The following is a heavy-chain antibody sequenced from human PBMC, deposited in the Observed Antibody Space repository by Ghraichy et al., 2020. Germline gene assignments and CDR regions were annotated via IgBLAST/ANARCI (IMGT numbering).Heavy chain of an antibody. J-gene: IGHJ5*02. CDR2: IIPIFGTA. CDR1: GGTFSSYA. Sequence: SVKVSCKASGGTFSSYAISWVRQAPGQGLEWMGGIIPIFGTANYAQKFQGRVTITTDESTSTAYMELSSLRSEDTAVYYCARGTYSGSYQNWFDPWGQGTLVTVSS. CDR3: ARGTYSGSYQNWFDP. V-gene: IGHV1-69*05. D-gene: IGHD1-26*01.